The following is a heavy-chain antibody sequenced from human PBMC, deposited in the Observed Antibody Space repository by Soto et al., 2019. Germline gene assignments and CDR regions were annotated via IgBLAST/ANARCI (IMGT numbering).Heavy chain of an antibody. V-gene: IGHV3-21*01. CDR2: ISSSSTAI. CDR1: GFTFSSYS. CDR3: ARDSGSYSLDY. D-gene: IGHD1-26*01. J-gene: IGHJ4*01. Sequence: PGGSLRLSCAASGFTFSSYSMNWVRQAPGKGLEWVSSISSSSTAIFYGDSVKGRFIISRDNSKNTLYLQMGSLRAEDMGVYYCARDSGSYSLDYWGQGTLVTVSS.